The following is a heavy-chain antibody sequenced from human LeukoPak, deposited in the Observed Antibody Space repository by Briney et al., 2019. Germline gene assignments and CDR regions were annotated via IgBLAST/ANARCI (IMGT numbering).Heavy chain of an antibody. Sequence: GGSLRLSCAASGFTFSSYSMNWVRQAPGKGLEWVSSISSSSSYIYYADSVKGRFTISRDNAKNSLYLQMNSLRAEDTAVYYCARVVPAAAFSYYYYYGMDVWGKGTTVTVSS. D-gene: IGHD2-2*01. J-gene: IGHJ6*04. V-gene: IGHV3-21*04. CDR2: ISSSSSYI. CDR1: GFTFSSYS. CDR3: ARVVPAAAFSYYYYYGMDV.